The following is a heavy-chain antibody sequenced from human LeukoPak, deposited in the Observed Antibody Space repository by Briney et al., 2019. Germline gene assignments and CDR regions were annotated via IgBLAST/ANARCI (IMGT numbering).Heavy chain of an antibody. J-gene: IGHJ3*02. CDR3: ARDGIQDAFDI. D-gene: IGHD1-26*01. Sequence: GGSLRLSCAASGFSFSDYYMSWIRQAPGKGLEWVSYISSSRSDTNYADSVKGRFTISRDNAKNSLYLQMKSLRAEDTAVYYCARDGIQDAFDIWDQGTMVTVSS. CDR2: ISSSRSDT. V-gene: IGHV3-11*06. CDR1: GFSFSDYY.